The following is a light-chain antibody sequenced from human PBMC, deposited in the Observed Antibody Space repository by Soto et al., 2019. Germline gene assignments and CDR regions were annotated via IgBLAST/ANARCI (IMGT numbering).Light chain of an antibody. CDR2: DVS. CDR1: SSDVGGYNY. CDR3: SSYTSSSTLV. J-gene: IGLJ1*01. V-gene: IGLV2-14*01. Sequence: QSALTQPASVSGSPGQSITISCTGTSSDVGGYNYVSWYQQHPGKAPKLMIYDVSNRPSGVSNRFSGSKSGNTASLTISGLQDEDEADYYCSSYTSSSTLVFGTGTQLTVL.